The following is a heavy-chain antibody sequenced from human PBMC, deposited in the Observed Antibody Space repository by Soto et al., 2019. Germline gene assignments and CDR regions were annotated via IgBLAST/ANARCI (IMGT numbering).Heavy chain of an antibody. V-gene: IGHV3-48*02. CDR2: ISSSSSTI. CDR3: ARVSAMDYYGSGSYFDY. CDR1: GFTFSSYS. D-gene: IGHD3-10*01. Sequence: GGSLRLSCAASGFTFSSYSMNWVRQAPGKGLEWVSYISSSSSTIYYADSVKGRFTISRDNAKNSLYLQMNSLRDEDTAVYYCARVSAMDYYGSGSYFDYWGQGTLVTVSS. J-gene: IGHJ4*02.